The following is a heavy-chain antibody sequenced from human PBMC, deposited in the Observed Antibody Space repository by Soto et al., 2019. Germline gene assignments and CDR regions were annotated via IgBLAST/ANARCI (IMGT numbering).Heavy chain of an antibody. CDR3: ARWFAPRARWFDP. J-gene: IGHJ5*02. D-gene: IGHD2-21*01. V-gene: IGHV1-69*13. CDR2: IIPIFGTA. Sequence: GASVKVSCKASGGTFSSYAISWVRQAPGQGLEWMGGIIPIFGTANYAQKFQGRVTITADESTSTAYMELSSLRSEDTAVYYCARWFAPRARWFDPWGQGTLVTVSS. CDR1: GGTFSSYA.